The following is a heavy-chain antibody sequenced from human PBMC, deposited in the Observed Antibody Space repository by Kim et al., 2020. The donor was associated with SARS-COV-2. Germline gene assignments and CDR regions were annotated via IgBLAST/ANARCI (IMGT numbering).Heavy chain of an antibody. Sequence: SETLSLTCTVSGGSISSSSYYWGWIRQPPGKGLEWIGSIYYSGSTYYNPSLKSRVTISVDTSKNQFSLKLSSVTAADTAVYYCARDQGYYYDSSGYYHWYIDLWGRSALVTVSS. CDR1: GGSISSSSYY. J-gene: IGHJ2*01. V-gene: IGHV4-39*07. CDR2: IYYSGST. CDR3: ARDQGYYYDSSGYYHWYIDL. D-gene: IGHD3-22*01.